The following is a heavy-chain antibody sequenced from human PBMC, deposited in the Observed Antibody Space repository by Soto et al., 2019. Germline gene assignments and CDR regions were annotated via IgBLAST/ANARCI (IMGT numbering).Heavy chain of an antibody. V-gene: IGHV1-18*01. D-gene: IGHD2-2*01. Sequence: ASVKVSCKASGYTFTSYGISWVRQAPGQGLEWMGWISAYNGNTNYAQKLQGRVTMTTDTSTSTAYMELRSLRSDDTAVYYCARDIVVVPAANWFDPWGQGTLVTVSS. CDR3: ARDIVVVPAANWFDP. CDR2: ISAYNGNT. J-gene: IGHJ5*02. CDR1: GYTFTSYG.